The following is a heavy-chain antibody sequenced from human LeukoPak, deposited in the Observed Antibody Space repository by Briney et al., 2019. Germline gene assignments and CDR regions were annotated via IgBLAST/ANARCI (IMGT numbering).Heavy chain of an antibody. D-gene: IGHD5-12*01. CDR3: ARSVDIAYYYYMDV. V-gene: IGHV1-69*05. J-gene: IGHJ6*03. Sequence: GASVKVSCKVFGDTFKNYHISWVRQAPGEGLEWMGGIIPIFGTANYAQKFQGRVTITTDESTSTAYMELSSLRSEDTAVYYCARSVDIAYYYYMDVWGKGTTVTVSS. CDR1: GDTFKNYH. CDR2: IIPIFGTA.